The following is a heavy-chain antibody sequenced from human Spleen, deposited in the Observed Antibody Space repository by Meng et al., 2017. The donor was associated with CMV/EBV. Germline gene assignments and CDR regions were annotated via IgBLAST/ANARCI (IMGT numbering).Heavy chain of an antibody. CDR1: GGSFSGYY. CDR3: ARAHRVLRFLIDP. V-gene: IGHV4-34*01. J-gene: IGHJ5*02. Sequence: CAAYGGSFSGYYWSWIRQPPGKGLEWIGEINHSGSTNYNPSLKSRVTISVDTSKNQFSLKLSSVTAADTAVYYCARAHRVLRFLIDPWGQGTLVTVSS. D-gene: IGHD3-3*01. CDR2: INHSGST.